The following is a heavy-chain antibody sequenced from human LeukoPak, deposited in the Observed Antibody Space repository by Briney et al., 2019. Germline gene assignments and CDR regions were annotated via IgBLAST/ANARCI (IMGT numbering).Heavy chain of an antibody. CDR2: IYPGDSDT. Sequence: GESLKISCKGSGYSFTSYWIGWVRQMPGKGLEWMGIIYPGDSDTRYSPSFQGQVTISADKSISTAYLQWSSLKASDTAMYYCARQTLDGGYVASFDYWGQGTLVTVSS. CDR1: GYSFTSYW. D-gene: IGHD5-12*01. J-gene: IGHJ4*02. V-gene: IGHV5-51*01. CDR3: ARQTLDGGYVASFDY.